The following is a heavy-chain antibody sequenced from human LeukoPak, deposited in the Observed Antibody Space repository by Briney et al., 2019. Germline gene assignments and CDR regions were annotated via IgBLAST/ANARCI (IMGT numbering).Heavy chain of an antibody. CDR1: RFTFDDYA. D-gene: IGHD3-22*01. CDR2: ISWNSGSI. Sequence: GGSLRLSCAASRFTFDDYAMHWVRQAPGKGLEWVSGISWNSGSIGYADSVKGRFTISRDNAKNSLYLQMNSLRAEDTALYYCAKDSLSYYYDSSGYKDYWGQGTLVTVSS. CDR3: AKDSLSYYYDSSGYKDY. V-gene: IGHV3-9*01. J-gene: IGHJ4*02.